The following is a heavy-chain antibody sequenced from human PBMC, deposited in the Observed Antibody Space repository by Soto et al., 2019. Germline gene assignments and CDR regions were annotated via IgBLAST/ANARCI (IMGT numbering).Heavy chain of an antibody. D-gene: IGHD1-1*01. J-gene: IGHJ4*02. CDR2: ISSSSSYI. V-gene: IGHV3-21*01. Sequence: GGSLRLSCAASGFTFSSYSMNWVRQAPGKGLEWVSSISSSSSYIYYADSVKGRFTISRDNAKNSLYLQMNSLRAEDTAVYYCARFSWNDGDFDDWGQGTLVTVSS. CDR3: ARFSWNDGDFDD. CDR1: GFTFSSYS.